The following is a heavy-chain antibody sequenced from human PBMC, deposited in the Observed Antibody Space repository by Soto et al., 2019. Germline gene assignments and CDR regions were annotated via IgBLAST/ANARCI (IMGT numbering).Heavy chain of an antibody. V-gene: IGHV3-23*01. CDR3: AKDIVVVPAASDAFDI. D-gene: IGHD2-2*01. CDR2: ISGSSGST. J-gene: IGHJ3*02. Sequence: GGSLRLSCTASGFTFSNYAMTWVRQATGKGLEWVSGISGSSGSTHYADSVKGRFTISRDNSRNTLYLQMNSLRAEDTAVYYCAKDIVVVPAASDAFDIWGQGTMVTVSS. CDR1: GFTFSNYA.